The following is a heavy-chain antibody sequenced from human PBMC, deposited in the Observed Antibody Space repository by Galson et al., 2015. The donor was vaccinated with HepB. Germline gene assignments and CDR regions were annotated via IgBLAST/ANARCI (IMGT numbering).Heavy chain of an antibody. CDR2: IIPIFGTA. CDR1: GGTFSSYA. J-gene: IGHJ4*02. V-gene: IGHV1-69*13. CDR3: ATWGMATTKEYYFDY. D-gene: IGHD3-16*01. Sequence: SVKVSCKASGGTFSSYAISWVRQAPGQGLEWMGGIIPIFGTANYAQKFQGRVTITADESTSTAYMELSSLGFEDTAVYYCATWGMATTKEYYFDYWGQGTLVTVSS.